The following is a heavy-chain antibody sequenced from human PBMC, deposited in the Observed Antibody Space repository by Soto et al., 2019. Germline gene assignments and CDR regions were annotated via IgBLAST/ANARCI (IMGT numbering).Heavy chain of an antibody. Sequence: PGGSLRLSCAASGFTFSSYGMHWVRQAPGKGLEWVAVIWYDGSNKYYADSVKGRFTISRGNSKNTLYLQMNSLRAEDTAVYYCARELFIVTVHVGPFDYWGQGTLVTVSS. CDR3: ARELFIVTVHVGPFDY. D-gene: IGHD2-21*02. J-gene: IGHJ4*02. CDR2: IWYDGSNK. V-gene: IGHV3-33*01. CDR1: GFTFSSYG.